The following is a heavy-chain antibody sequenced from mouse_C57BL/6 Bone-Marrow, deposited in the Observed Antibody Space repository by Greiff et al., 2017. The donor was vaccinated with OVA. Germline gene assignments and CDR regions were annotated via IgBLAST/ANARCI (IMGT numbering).Heavy chain of an antibody. V-gene: IGHV5-4*03. CDR3: ARGGGPYDGYYAGAMDY. Sequence: DVKLVESGGGLVKPGGSLKLSCAASGFTFSSYAMSWVRQTPEKRLEWVATISDGGSYTYYPDNVKGRFTISRDNAKNNLYLQMSHLKSEDTAMYYCARGGGPYDGYYAGAMDYWGQGTSVTVSS. J-gene: IGHJ4*01. CDR1: GFTFSSYA. D-gene: IGHD2-3*01. CDR2: ISDGGSYT.